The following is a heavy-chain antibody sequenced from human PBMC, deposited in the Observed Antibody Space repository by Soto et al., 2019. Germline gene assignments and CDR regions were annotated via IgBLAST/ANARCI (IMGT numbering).Heavy chain of an antibody. D-gene: IGHD3-3*01. V-gene: IGHV5-10-1*01. Sequence: GESLKISCNGSGYSFTIYWISWVRQMPGKGLEWMGRIDPSDSYTNYSPSFQGHVTISADKSISTAYLQWSSLKASDTAMYYCARHELRTGQAYYYGMDVWGQGTTVTVSS. J-gene: IGHJ6*02. CDR1: GYSFTIYW. CDR3: ARHELRTGQAYYYGMDV. CDR2: IDPSDSYT.